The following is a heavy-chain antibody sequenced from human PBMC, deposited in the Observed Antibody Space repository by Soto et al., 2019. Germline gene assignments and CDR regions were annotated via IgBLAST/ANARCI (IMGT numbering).Heavy chain of an antibody. CDR3: ASAAVTGTAGLDF. D-gene: IGHD6-19*01. J-gene: IGHJ4*02. CDR2: INPSNDGT. Sequence: GASVKVSCKASGYTFSGFYMHWVRQAPGQGLEWMGWINPSNDGTKYAEKFQGRVTMTRDTSISTAYVELSRLTSDDTAVYYCASAAVTGTAGLDFWGQGTLVTVSS. V-gene: IGHV1-2*02. CDR1: GYTFSGFY.